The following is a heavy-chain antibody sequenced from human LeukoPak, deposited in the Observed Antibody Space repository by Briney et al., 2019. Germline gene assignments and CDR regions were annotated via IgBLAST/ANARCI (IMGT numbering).Heavy chain of an antibody. J-gene: IGHJ4*02. CDR1: GFTFSYYW. V-gene: IGHV3-7*01. CDR3: ARDSTSSSWYWSNNYYFDY. Sequence: GGSLRLSCAASGFTFSYYWMSWVRQAPGQGLEWVASIKQDGSEKHYVDSVKGRFTISRDNAKNSLYLQMNSLRAEDTAVYYCARDSTSSSWYWSNNYYFDYWGQGTLVTVSS. CDR2: IKQDGSEK. D-gene: IGHD6-13*01.